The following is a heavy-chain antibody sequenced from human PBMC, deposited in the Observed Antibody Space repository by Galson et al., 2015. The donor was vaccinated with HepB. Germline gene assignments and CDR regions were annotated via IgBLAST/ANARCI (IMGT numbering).Heavy chain of an antibody. Sequence: PALVKPTQTLTLTCTFSGFSLNSREPRVSWIRQPPGKALEWLARLAWGNKKFFNASLQTRLPISQAPSQNQVVLTLTNVDPVDTATYYCVRIGPAAVDSWGLGTLVTVSS. V-gene: IGHV2-70*04. CDR3: VRIGPAAVDS. CDR1: GFSLNSREPR. D-gene: IGHD6-13*01. CDR2: LAWGNKK. J-gene: IGHJ5*02.